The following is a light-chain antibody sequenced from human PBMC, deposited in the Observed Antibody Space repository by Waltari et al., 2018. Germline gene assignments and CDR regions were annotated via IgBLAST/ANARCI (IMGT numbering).Light chain of an antibody. CDR3: QQRSKWPLT. V-gene: IGKV3-11*01. CDR1: QSVNIF. Sequence: IVLTQSPATLSLSPGAGATLSCRASQSVNIFLAWYQPKPGQAPRLLIYDASNRATGIPARFSGSGSGTDFTLTISSLEPEDFAVYYCQQRSKWPLTFGGGTKVEI. J-gene: IGKJ4*01. CDR2: DAS.